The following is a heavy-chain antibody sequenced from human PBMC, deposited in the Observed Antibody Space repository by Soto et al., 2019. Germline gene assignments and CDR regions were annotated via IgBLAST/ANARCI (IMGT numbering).Heavy chain of an antibody. Sequence: EVQLVESGGGLVQPGRSLRLSCAASGFTFDDYAMHWVRQAPGKGLEWVSGISWNSGSIGYADSVKGRFTISRDNAKNSLYLQMNSLRAEDTALYYCVKDMGCTNGVCYYMDVWGKGTTVTVSS. V-gene: IGHV3-9*01. D-gene: IGHD2-8*01. CDR1: GFTFDDYA. CDR3: VKDMGCTNGVCYYMDV. J-gene: IGHJ6*03. CDR2: ISWNSGSI.